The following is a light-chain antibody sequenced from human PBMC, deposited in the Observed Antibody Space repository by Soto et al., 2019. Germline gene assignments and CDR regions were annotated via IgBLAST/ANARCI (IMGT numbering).Light chain of an antibody. J-gene: IGKJ4*01. Sequence: ENVLTQSPGTLSLSPGERATLSCWASQSVSSNYLAWYQQKPGQAPRLLIYGASSRATGVPDRFSGSGSGTDFTLTISKLEPEDFALYYCQQYGSSPPLTFGGGTKVDNK. V-gene: IGKV3-20*01. CDR2: GAS. CDR1: QSVSSNY. CDR3: QQYGSSPPLT.